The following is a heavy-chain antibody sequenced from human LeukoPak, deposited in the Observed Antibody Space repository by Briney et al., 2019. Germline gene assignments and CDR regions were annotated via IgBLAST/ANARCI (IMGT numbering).Heavy chain of an antibody. D-gene: IGHD7-27*01. V-gene: IGHV1-2*02. CDR2: INGNSGAT. J-gene: IGHJ4*02. Sequence: GASVKVSCKASGFSLTGHFMHWLRQAPGQGLEWMGWINGNSGATNYAQKFQDRVLMTRDTSINTVHMELSSLRTDDTATYYCARDFSWGPDYWGRGTLVTVSS. CDR3: ARDFSWGPDY. CDR1: GFSLTGHF.